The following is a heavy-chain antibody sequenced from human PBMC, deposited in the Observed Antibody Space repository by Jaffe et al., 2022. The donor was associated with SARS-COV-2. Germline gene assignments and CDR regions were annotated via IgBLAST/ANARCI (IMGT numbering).Heavy chain of an antibody. CDR3: ARDKLHYDVWSGPPGYYFDH. CDR2: INPNNGDT. J-gene: IGHJ4*02. CDR1: GYTFSGYH. Sequence: QVQLVQSGSEVKKPGASVKVSCKASGYTFSGYHIHWVRQAPGQGLEWMGWINPNNGDTKYAQKFQGRVTVTRDTSISTVHMELRRLSSDDTAVYHCARDKLHYDVWSGPPGYYFDHWGQGTLITVSS. D-gene: IGHD3-3*01. V-gene: IGHV1-2*02.